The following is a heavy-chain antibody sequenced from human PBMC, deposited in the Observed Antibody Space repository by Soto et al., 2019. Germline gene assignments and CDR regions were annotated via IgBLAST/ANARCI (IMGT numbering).Heavy chain of an antibody. J-gene: IGHJ4*02. V-gene: IGHV4-39*01. D-gene: IGHD7-27*01. CDR2: INYSGST. Sequence: NPSETLSLTCTVSGGSIRSSSYYYWAWIRQPPGKGLKWIGSINYSGSTYYNPSLKSPVTISVDTSKNQFSLRLSYVTAADTAVYYCARRDELGFDYWGQGALVTVSS. CDR3: ARRDELGFDY. CDR1: GGSIRSSSYYY.